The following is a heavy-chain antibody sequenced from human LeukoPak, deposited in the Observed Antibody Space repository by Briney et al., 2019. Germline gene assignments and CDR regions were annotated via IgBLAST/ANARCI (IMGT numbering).Heavy chain of an antibody. CDR2: IYYSGST. D-gene: IGHD2-2*01. V-gene: IGHV4-59*01. J-gene: IGHJ4*02. CDR3: AKDLKEGFCSTTSCYGIDS. Sequence: SETLSLTCTVSGGSISSYYWSWLRQPPGKGLEWIGYIYYSGSTNYNPSLKSRVTISVDTSKNQFSLKLSSVTAADTALYYCAKDLKEGFCSTTSCYGIDSWGQGTLVTVSS. CDR1: GGSISSYY.